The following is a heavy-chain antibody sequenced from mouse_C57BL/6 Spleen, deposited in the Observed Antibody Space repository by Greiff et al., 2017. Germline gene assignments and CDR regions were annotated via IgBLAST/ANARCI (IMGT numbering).Heavy chain of an antibody. CDR1: GFTFSNYW. Sequence: EVKVEESGGGLVQPGGSMKLSCVASGFTFSNYWMNWVRQSPEKGLEWVAQIRLKSDNYATHYAESVNGRFTISRDDSKSRVFLQMTNLRADDTGIYYCTVYDYDPWFAYWGQGTLVTVSA. CDR2: IRLKSDNYAT. CDR3: TVYDYDPWFAY. D-gene: IGHD2-4*01. J-gene: IGHJ3*01. V-gene: IGHV6-3*01.